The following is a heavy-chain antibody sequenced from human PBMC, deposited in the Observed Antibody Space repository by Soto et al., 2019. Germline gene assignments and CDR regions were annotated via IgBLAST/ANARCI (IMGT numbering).Heavy chain of an antibody. CDR3: ARGGEYDFWSGYYPYYYYYYGMDV. CDR1: GYSFPRYW. J-gene: IGHJ6*02. D-gene: IGHD3-3*01. CDR2: IYPGDSDT. Sequence: GESLKSSCKGSGYSFPRYWIGWVRQMPGKGLEWMGIIYPGDSDTRYSPSFQGQVTISADKSISTAYLQWSSLKASDTAMYYCARGGEYDFWSGYYPYYYYYYGMDVWGQGTTVTVSS. V-gene: IGHV5-51*01.